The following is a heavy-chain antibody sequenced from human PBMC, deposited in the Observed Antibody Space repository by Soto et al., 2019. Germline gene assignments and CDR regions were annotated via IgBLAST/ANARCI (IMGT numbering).Heavy chain of an antibody. Sequence: SETLSLTCAVYGGSFSGYYWSWIRQPPGKGLEWIGEINHSGSTNYNPSLKSRVTISVDTSKNQFSLKLNSVTAADTAVYYCARAGAGFGNATWFDPWGQGILLTVSS. V-gene: IGHV4-34*01. J-gene: IGHJ5*02. D-gene: IGHD3-10*01. CDR2: INHSGST. CDR3: ARAGAGFGNATWFDP. CDR1: GGSFSGYY.